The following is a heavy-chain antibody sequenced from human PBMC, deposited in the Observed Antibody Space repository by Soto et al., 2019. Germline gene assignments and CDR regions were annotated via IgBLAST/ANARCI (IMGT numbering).Heavy chain of an antibody. CDR3: ANGYCSGGSCYLSAFDI. V-gene: IGHV1-69*05. CDR1: GGVLSSYS. Sequence: SVQVSCMATGGVLSSYSINWVRQAPGRGLEWMGGISPICSTTNYAQKFQGRVTITTDKATSTAYMALSSLRSEDTAVYYCANGYCSGGSCYLSAFDIWGQGTMVTVSS. D-gene: IGHD2-15*01. J-gene: IGHJ3*02. CDR2: ISPICSTT.